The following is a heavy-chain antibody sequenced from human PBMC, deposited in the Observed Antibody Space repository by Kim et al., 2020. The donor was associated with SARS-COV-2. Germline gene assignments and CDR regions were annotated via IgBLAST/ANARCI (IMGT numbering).Heavy chain of an antibody. J-gene: IGHJ4*02. Sequence: SETLSLTCDVSGGSVSSSSYYWGWIRQPPGKGLEWIGSIYYSGSAHYNPSLNSRVTISLDRAKNHFSLRLHSVTAADTAVYYCARRDSGYDWRYPFDNWGQGTLVTVST. V-gene: IGHV4-39*02. CDR1: GGSVSSSSYY. CDR2: IYYSGSA. CDR3: ARRDSGYDWRYPFDN. D-gene: IGHD3-22*01.